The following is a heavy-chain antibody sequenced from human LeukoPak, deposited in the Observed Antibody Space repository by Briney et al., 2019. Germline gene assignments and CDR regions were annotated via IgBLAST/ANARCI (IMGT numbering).Heavy chain of an antibody. CDR1: GFTFSSYA. CDR3: ASRGAAYIRY. CDR2: ISYDESNK. J-gene: IGHJ4*02. V-gene: IGHV3-30*01. D-gene: IGHD1-26*01. Sequence: PGGSLRLSCAASGFTFSSYAMHWVRQAPGKGLEWVAIISYDESNKFYADSVKDRFTISRDNSNNTLYLQMNSLRAEDTAVYYCASRGAAYIRYWGQGTLVAVSS.